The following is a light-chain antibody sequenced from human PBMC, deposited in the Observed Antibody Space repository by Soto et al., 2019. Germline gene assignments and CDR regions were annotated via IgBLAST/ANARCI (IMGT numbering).Light chain of an antibody. J-gene: IGLJ1*01. V-gene: IGLV2-8*01. CDR2: EVS. Sequence: QSVLTQPPSASGSPGQSVTISCTGTSSDVGGYNYVSWYQQRPGKAPKLMIYEVSKRPSGVPGRFSGSKSGNTASLTVSGLQAEDEADYYCSSYAGSNNLYVFGTGTKVTVL. CDR1: SSDVGGYNY. CDR3: SSYAGSNNLYV.